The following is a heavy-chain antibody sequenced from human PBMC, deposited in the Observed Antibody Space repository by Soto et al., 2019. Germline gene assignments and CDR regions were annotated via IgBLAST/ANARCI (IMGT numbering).Heavy chain of an antibody. CDR3: ATLSRPYSSGSHVDY. Sequence: PGGSLRLSCAASGFTFSSYAMSWVRQAPGKGLEWVSAISGSGGSTYYADSVKGRFTISRDNSKNTLYLQMNSLRAEDTAVYYCATLSRPYSSGSHVDYWGQGTLVTVSS. V-gene: IGHV3-23*01. J-gene: IGHJ4*02. CDR2: ISGSGGST. CDR1: GFTFSSYA. D-gene: IGHD6-19*01.